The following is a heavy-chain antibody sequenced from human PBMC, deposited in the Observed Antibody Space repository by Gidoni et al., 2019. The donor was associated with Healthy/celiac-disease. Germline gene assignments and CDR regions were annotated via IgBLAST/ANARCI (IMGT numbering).Heavy chain of an antibody. V-gene: IGHV4-59*01. Sequence: QVQLQESGPGLVKPSETLSLTCTVSGGSISSYYWSWIRQPPGKGLEWIGYIYYSGSTNYNPSLKTRVTISVDTSKNQFSLKLSSVTAADTAVYYCATHRYARDGMDVWGQGTTVTVSS. CDR3: ATHRYARDGMDV. J-gene: IGHJ6*02. CDR1: GGSISSYY. CDR2: IYYSGST. D-gene: IGHD2-8*01.